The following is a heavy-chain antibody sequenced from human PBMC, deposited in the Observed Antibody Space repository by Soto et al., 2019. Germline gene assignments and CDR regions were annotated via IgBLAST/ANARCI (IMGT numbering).Heavy chain of an antibody. CDR3: AREVPAATGYYGMDV. V-gene: IGHV3-23*01. J-gene: IGHJ6*02. D-gene: IGHD2-2*01. Sequence: GGSLRLSCAASGFTFSTYAMAWVRQAPGKGLERVSGVSASGLNTDYADPVKGRFYISRDNSKNTLYLQMNSLRAEDTAVYYCAREVPAATGYYGMDVWGQGTTVTVSS. CDR1: GFTFSTYA. CDR2: VSASGLNT.